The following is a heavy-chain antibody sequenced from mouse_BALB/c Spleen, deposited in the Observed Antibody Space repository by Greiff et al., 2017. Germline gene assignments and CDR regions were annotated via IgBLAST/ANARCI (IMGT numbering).Heavy chain of an antibody. CDR1: GFSLTSYG. CDR3: ARHYYGSSYWYFDV. V-gene: IGHV2-6-2*01. CDR2: IWSDGST. J-gene: IGHJ1*01. Sequence: VQLQESGPDLVAPSQTLSITCTASGFSLTSYGVHWVRQPPGKGLEWLVVIWSDGSTTYNSALKSRLSISKDNSKSQVFLKMNSLQTDDTAMYYCARHYYGSSYWYFDVWGAGTTVTVSS. D-gene: IGHD1-1*01.